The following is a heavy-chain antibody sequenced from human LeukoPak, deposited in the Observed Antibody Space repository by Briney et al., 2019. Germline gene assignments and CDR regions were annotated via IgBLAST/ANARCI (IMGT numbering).Heavy chain of an antibody. D-gene: IGHD6-13*01. CDR3: AKDVAAAGTRSAFDI. Sequence: PGGSLRLSCAASGFTFDDYAMHWVRQAPGKGLEWVSGISWNSGSIGYADSVKGRFTISRDNAKNSLYLQMNSLRAEDMALYYCAKDVAAAGTRSAFDIWGQGTMVTVSP. V-gene: IGHV3-9*03. J-gene: IGHJ3*02. CDR1: GFTFDDYA. CDR2: ISWNSGSI.